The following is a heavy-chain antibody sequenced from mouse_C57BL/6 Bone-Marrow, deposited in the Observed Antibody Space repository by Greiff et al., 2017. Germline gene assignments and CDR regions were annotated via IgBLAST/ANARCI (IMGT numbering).Heavy chain of an antibody. CDR2: IDPENGDT. V-gene: IGHV14-4*01. J-gene: IGHJ2*01. Sequence: VQLQQSGAELVRPGASVKLSCTASGFNIKDDYMHWVKQRPEQGLEWIGWIDPENGDTEYASKFQGKATITAATSSNTAYLQLSSLTSEETAVYYCTSTTVVATPYYFDYWGQGTTLTGSS. CDR3: TSTTVVATPYYFDY. CDR1: GFNIKDDY. D-gene: IGHD1-1*01.